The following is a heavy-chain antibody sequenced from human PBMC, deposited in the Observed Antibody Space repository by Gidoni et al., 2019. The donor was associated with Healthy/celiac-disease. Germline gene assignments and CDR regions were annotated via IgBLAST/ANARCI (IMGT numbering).Heavy chain of an antibody. J-gene: IGHJ6*03. CDR3: ARDPAPTGGQLVYTDYYYYMDV. V-gene: IGHV3-11*06. D-gene: IGHD6-13*01. CDR2: ISSSSSYT. CDR1: GFTFSDYS. Sequence: QVQLVESGGGLVKPGGSLRLSCAASGFTFSDYSMSWIRQAPGKGLEWVSYISSSSSYTNDADSVKGRFTISRDNAKNSLYLQMNSLRAEDTAVYYCARDPAPTGGQLVYTDYYYYMDVWGKGTTVTVSS.